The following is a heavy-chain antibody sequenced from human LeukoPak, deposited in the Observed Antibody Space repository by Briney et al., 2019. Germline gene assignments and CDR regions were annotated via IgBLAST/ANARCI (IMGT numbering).Heavy chain of an antibody. CDR3: ARDRDNWNDVASGY. CDR2: ISAYNGNT. Sequence: GASVKVSCKASGYTFTSYGISWVRQAPGQGLEWMGWISAYNGNTNYAQKLQGRVTMTTDTSTSTAYMELRSLRSDDTAVYYCARDRDNWNDVASGYWGQGTLVTVSS. V-gene: IGHV1-18*01. J-gene: IGHJ4*02. CDR1: GYTFTSYG. D-gene: IGHD1-20*01.